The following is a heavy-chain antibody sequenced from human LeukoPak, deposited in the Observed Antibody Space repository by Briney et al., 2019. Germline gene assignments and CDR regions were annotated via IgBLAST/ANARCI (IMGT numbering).Heavy chain of an antibody. CDR1: GGSISSYY. CDR3: ARANARHDFWSGYPEDFDY. Sequence: SETLSLTCTVSGGSISSYYWSWIRQPPGKGLEWIGYIYYSGSTNYNASLKSRVTISVDTSKNQFSLKLSTVTAADTAVYYCARANARHDFWSGYPEDFDYWGQGTLVTVSS. D-gene: IGHD3-3*01. J-gene: IGHJ4*02. V-gene: IGHV4-59*01. CDR2: IYYSGST.